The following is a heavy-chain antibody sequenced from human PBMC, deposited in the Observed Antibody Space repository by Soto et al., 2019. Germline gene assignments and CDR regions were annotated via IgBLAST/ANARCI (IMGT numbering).Heavy chain of an antibody. CDR3: ARDLPTYYDFWSGSLHFDY. D-gene: IGHD3-3*01. Sequence: ASVKVSCKASGYTFTSYYMHWVRQAPGQGLEWMGIINPSGGSASYAQKFQGRVTMTRDTSTSTVYMELSSLRSEDTAVYYCARDLPTYYDFWSGSLHFDYWGQGTLVTVSS. V-gene: IGHV1-46*01. CDR1: GYTFTSYY. J-gene: IGHJ4*02. CDR2: INPSGGSA.